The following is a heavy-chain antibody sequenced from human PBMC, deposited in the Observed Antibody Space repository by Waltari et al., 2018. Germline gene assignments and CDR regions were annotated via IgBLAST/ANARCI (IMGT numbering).Heavy chain of an antibody. CDR2: INHSGST. CDR1: GGSFSGYY. CDR3: VRKGGRQLRIIDY. Sequence: QVQLQQWGAGLLKPSETLSLTCAVYGGSFSGYYWSWIRQPPGKGLEWIGEINHSGSTNYNPSLKSRVTISVDTSKNQFSLKLSSVTAADTAVYYCVRKGGRQLRIIDYWGQGTLVTVSS. D-gene: IGHD6-6*01. J-gene: IGHJ4*02. V-gene: IGHV4-34*01.